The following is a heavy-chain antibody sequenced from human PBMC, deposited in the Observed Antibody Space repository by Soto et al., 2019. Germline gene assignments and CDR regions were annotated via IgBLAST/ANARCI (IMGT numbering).Heavy chain of an antibody. Sequence: PSETLSLTCTVSGGSIDPYYWSWIRQPPGKGLEWIGFIFYRGRTNYNPSLKSRVTISLDTSKSQFSLRLSSVTAADTAVYFCARALDSSAAPLDYWGQGTLVTVSS. CDR2: IFYRGRT. CDR3: ARALDSSAAPLDY. D-gene: IGHD2-2*01. V-gene: IGHV4-59*01. CDR1: GGSIDPYY. J-gene: IGHJ4*02.